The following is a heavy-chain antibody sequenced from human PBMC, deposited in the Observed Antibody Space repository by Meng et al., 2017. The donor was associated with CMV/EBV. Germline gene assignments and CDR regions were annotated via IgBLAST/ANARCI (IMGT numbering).Heavy chain of an antibody. CDR3: AHRGRIAAAGTDWFDP. J-gene: IGHJ5*02. CDR1: WFSLSTSGVG. V-gene: IGHV2-5*02. Sequence: QITLKECGPTLVKPTQPLTLPCTFSWFSLSTSGVGVGWIRQPPGKALEWLALIYWDDDKRYSPSLKSRLTITKDTSKNQVVLTMTNMDPVDTATYYCAHRGRIAAAGTDWFDPWGQGTLVTVSS. D-gene: IGHD6-13*01. CDR2: IYWDDDK.